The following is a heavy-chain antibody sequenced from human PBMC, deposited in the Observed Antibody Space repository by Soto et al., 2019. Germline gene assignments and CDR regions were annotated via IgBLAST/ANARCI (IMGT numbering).Heavy chain of an antibody. J-gene: IGHJ6*02. CDR2: IKRKIDGETT. CDR1: W. D-gene: IGHD2-15*01. V-gene: IGHV3-15*07. Sequence: WMXXVRQAPGKGLEWVGRIKRKIDGETTDYAAPVKGRFTISRDDSKNMLYLQMNSLKADDTALYYCTTGSVEGVWGQGTTVTVSS. CDR3: TTGSVEGV.